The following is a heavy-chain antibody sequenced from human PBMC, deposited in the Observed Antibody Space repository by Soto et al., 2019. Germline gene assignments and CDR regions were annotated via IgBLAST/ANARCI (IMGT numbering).Heavy chain of an antibody. CDR1: GYTFTGYY. CDR2: INPNSGGT. Sequence: ASVKVSCKASGYTFTGYYLHWVRQAPGQGLAGMGWINPNSGGTNYAQKFQGRVTMTRDTSISTAYMELSRLRSDDTALYYCARGRTGTTSYFDYWGQGNLVTVSS. D-gene: IGHD1-1*01. J-gene: IGHJ4*02. V-gene: IGHV1-2*02. CDR3: ARGRTGTTSYFDY.